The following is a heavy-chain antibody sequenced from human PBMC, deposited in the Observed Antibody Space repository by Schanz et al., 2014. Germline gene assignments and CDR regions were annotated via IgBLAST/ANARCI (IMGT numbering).Heavy chain of an antibody. J-gene: IGHJ4*02. Sequence: VQLVASGGGLIQPGGSLRLSCAASGFTLSNYAMSWIRQPPGRGLGWVSYIGNGGVTIYYADSVKGRFTISRDNSKNSLYLQMNSLRAEDTAVYYCARIGGGVFDYWAQGTLVTVSS. V-gene: IGHV3-11*01. CDR1: GFTLSNYA. CDR3: ARIGGGVFDY. CDR2: IGNGGVTI. D-gene: IGHD3-10*01.